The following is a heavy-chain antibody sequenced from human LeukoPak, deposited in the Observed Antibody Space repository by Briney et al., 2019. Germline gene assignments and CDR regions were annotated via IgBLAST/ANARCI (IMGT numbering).Heavy chain of an antibody. V-gene: IGHV1-8*01. D-gene: IGHD6-19*01. CDR2: MNPNSGDT. CDR1: GHTFTSSD. Sequence: ASVKVSCKASGHTFTSSDINWVRQATGQGLVWMGWMNPNSGDTGYAQKFQGRVTMTRNTSISTAYMELSSLRSEDTGVYYCARGGAGTLEAVDWGQGTLVTVS. CDR3: ARGGAGTLEAVD. J-gene: IGHJ4*02.